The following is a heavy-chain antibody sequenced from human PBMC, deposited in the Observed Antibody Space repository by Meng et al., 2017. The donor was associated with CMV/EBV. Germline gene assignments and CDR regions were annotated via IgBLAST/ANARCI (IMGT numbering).Heavy chain of an antibody. Sequence: GGSLRLSCAASGFTVSSNYMSWVRQAPGKGLEWVSVIYSGGSTYYADSVKGRFTISRDNSKNTLCLQMNSLRAEDTAVYYCARDRRGPDYGGNSGSEYFQHWGQGTLVTVSS. CDR2: IYSGGST. CDR1: GFTVSSNY. D-gene: IGHD4-23*01. CDR3: ARDRRGPDYGGNSGSEYFQH. V-gene: IGHV3-53*01. J-gene: IGHJ1*01.